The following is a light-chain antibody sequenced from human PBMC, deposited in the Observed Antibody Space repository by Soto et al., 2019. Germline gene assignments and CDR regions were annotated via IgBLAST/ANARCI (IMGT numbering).Light chain of an antibody. J-gene: IGLJ2*01. CDR3: SSFRSGGTSSVV. CDR2: EVT. V-gene: IGLV2-14*01. CDR1: SSDIGGYNY. Sequence: QSALTQPASVSGSPGQSITISCTGTSSDIGGYNYVSWYQQYPGKAPNLIIYEVTNRPSGISYRFSGSKSGNTASLTISGLQVEDEADYYCSSFRSGGTSSVVFGGGTKLTVL.